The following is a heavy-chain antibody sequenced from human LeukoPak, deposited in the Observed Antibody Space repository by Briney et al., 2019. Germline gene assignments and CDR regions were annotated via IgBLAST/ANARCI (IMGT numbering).Heavy chain of an antibody. D-gene: IGHD3-10*01. CDR3: AKDRFGSGGPNLFGP. Sequence: PGGSLRLSCAGSGFTFSRYAMSWVRHVPGKGLEWVSAISGSGGETFSTDSVKGRFTIARDNSKNTLYLQMNNLRAEDTAVYYCAKDRFGSGGPNLFGPWGQGTLVTVSS. V-gene: IGHV3-23*01. J-gene: IGHJ5*02. CDR2: ISGSGGET. CDR1: GFTFSRYA.